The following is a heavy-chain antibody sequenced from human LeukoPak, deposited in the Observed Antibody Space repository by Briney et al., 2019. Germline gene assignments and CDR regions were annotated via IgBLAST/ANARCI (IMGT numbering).Heavy chain of an antibody. Sequence: GGSLSLSCAASGFTFSIHVMTWARHAPGRGLECVSSIGNSGRDTYYAESMKGRFTMSRENSKSTLFLHMSSLRAGDTAIYYCARYCGADSCYSGLDYWGEGALVTVSS. J-gene: IGHJ4*02. CDR2: IGNSGRDT. D-gene: IGHD2-15*01. CDR1: GFTFSIHV. V-gene: IGHV3-23*01. CDR3: ARYCGADSCYSGLDY.